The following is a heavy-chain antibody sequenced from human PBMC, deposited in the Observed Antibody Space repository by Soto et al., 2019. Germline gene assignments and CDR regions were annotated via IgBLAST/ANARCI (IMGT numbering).Heavy chain of an antibody. D-gene: IGHD7-27*01. CDR3: ARGALGRVYYFDY. Sequence: ASVKVSCKASGGTFNSYAITWVRQAPGQGLEWMGWIIPIIGTPNHAQKFKGRVTITADESTSTAYMELSSLRSEDTAVYYCARGALGRVYYFDYWGHGTLVTVSS. CDR1: GGTFNSYA. CDR2: IIPIIGTP. J-gene: IGHJ4*01. V-gene: IGHV1-69*13.